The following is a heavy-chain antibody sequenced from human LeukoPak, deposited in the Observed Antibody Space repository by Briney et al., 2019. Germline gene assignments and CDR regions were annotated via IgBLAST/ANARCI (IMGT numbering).Heavy chain of an antibody. J-gene: IGHJ4*02. Sequence: RGSLRLSCAASGNYWMHWVRQAPGKGLVWVSHINSDGSWTSYADSVKGRFTISKDDAKNTVYLQMNSLRAEDTAVYYCVSFYETYWGRGTLVTVSS. CDR2: INSDGSWT. D-gene: IGHD2/OR15-2a*01. V-gene: IGHV3-74*01. CDR1: GNYW. CDR3: VSFYETY.